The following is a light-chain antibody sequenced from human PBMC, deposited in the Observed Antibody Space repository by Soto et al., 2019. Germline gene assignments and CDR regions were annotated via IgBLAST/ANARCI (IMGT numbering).Light chain of an antibody. J-gene: IGKJ4*01. CDR2: DTS. V-gene: IGKV3-11*01. Sequence: EIVLTQSPATLSLSPGDRATLSCRASQSVSSYLAWYQQNPGQAPRLLIYDTSNRATGIPARFSGSGSGTDFTLTISNLEPEDFAVYYCQHRINWPLTFGGGTKVDIK. CDR3: QHRINWPLT. CDR1: QSVSSY.